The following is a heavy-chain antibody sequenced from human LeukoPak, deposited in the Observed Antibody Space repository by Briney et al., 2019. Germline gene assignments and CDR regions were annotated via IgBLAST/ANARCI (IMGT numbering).Heavy chain of an antibody. V-gene: IGHV1-8*03. CDR2: MNPNSGNT. J-gene: IGHJ4*02. CDR1: GYTFSSYA. Sequence: ASVKVSCKASGYTFSSYAINWVRQATGPGLEWMGWMNPNSGNTGYAQKFQGRVNITRNTSISTAYMELSSLRSEDKAVYYCARSIAARQGVDYWGQGTLVTVSA. D-gene: IGHD6-6*01. CDR3: ARSIAARQGVDY.